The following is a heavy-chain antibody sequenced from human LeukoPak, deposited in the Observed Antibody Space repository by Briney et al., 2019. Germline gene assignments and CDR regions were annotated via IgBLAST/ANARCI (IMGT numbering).Heavy chain of an antibody. J-gene: IGHJ4*02. CDR2: ISYDGSNK. D-gene: IGHD3-22*01. CDR1: GFTFSSYA. V-gene: IGHV3-30-3*01. Sequence: GGSLRLSCAASGFTFSSYAMHWVRQAPGKGLEWVAVISYDGSNKYYADSMKGRFTISRDNSKNTLYLQMNSLRAEDTAVYYCARGITMIVDYWGQGTLVTVSS. CDR3: ARGITMIVDY.